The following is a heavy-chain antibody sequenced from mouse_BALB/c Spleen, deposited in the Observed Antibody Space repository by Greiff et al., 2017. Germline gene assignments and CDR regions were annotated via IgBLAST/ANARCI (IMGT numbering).Heavy chain of an antibody. V-gene: IGHV1-87*01. CDR3: ARRGYYYGSSHYYAMDY. Sequence: QVQLKQSGAELARPGASVKLSCKASGYTFTSYWMQWVKQRPGQGLEWIGAIYPGDGDTRYTQKFKGKATLTADKSSSTAYMQLSSLASEDSAVYYCARRGYYYGSSHYYAMDYWGQGTSVTVSA. CDR2: IYPGDGDT. CDR1: GYTFTSYW. J-gene: IGHJ4*01. D-gene: IGHD1-1*01.